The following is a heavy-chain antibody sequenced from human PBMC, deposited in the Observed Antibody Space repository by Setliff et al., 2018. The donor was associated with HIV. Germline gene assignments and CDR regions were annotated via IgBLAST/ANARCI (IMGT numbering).Heavy chain of an antibody. CDR2: VHAGNSNT. J-gene: IGHJ5*02. Sequence: GASVKVSCKASGYTFTTYFIHWVRQAPGQRLEWMGWVHAGNSNTKYSQKFQGRVTFTRDTSAHTAYMELSSLTSDDTAVYYCATFYSTGWYNPWGQGTLVTVSS. D-gene: IGHD6-19*01. CDR1: GYTFTTYF. CDR3: ATFYSTGWYNP. V-gene: IGHV1-3*01.